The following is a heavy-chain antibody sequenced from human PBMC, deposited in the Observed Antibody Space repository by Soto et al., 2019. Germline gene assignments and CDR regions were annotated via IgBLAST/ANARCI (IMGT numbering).Heavy chain of an antibody. D-gene: IGHD1-1*01. CDR3: AAVPGDFDC. CDR2: INPSGGST. CDR1: GYTFTSYY. V-gene: IGHV1-46*01. Sequence: ASVKVSCKASGYTFTSYYMHWVRQAPGQGLEWMGIINPSGGSTSYAQRFQERVTFTRDMSTSTAYMELSSLRSEDTAMYYCAAVPGDFDCWGQGTLVTVSS. J-gene: IGHJ4*02.